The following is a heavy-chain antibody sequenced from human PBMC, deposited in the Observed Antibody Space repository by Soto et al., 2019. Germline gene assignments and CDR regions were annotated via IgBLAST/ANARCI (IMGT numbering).Heavy chain of an antibody. CDR3: AAPSRYYDFWSGPYGMDV. J-gene: IGHJ6*02. Sequence: QMQLVQSGPEVKKPGTSVKVSCKASGFTFTSSAVQWVRQARGQRLEWIGWIVVGSGNTNYAQKFQERVTITRDMSTSTAYMELSSLRSEDTAVYYCAAPSRYYDFWSGPYGMDVWGQRTTVTVSS. CDR1: GFTFTSSA. CDR2: IVVGSGNT. V-gene: IGHV1-58*01. D-gene: IGHD3-3*01.